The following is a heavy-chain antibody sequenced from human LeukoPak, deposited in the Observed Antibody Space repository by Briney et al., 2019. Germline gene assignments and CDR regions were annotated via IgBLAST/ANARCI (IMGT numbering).Heavy chain of an antibody. V-gene: IGHV3-30-3*01. D-gene: IGHD6-6*01. CDR1: GFTFSNYA. CDR2: ISFDGTDR. J-gene: IGHJ6*02. Sequence: GGSLRLSCEATGFTFSNYAIHWVRQAPGKGLEWVAVISFDGTDRYYADSVKGRFSISRDNSKNTLYLQMDSLGDEDTALYYCARPREYSSLRRYYYYYGLDVRGRGTTVTVSS. CDR3: ARPREYSSLRRYYYYYGLDV.